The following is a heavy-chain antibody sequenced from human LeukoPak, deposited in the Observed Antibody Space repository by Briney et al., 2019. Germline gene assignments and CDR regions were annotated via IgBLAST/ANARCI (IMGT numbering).Heavy chain of an antibody. Sequence: GGSLRLSCAASGFTFSSYSMNWVRQAPGKGLEWVSYISSSSSTIYYADSVKGRFTISRDNAKNSLYLQMNSLRAEDTAVYYCARGPYYDILTGHFDYWGQGTLVTVSS. D-gene: IGHD3-9*01. V-gene: IGHV3-48*04. CDR3: ARGPYYDILTGHFDY. CDR1: GFTFSSYS. CDR2: ISSSSSTI. J-gene: IGHJ4*02.